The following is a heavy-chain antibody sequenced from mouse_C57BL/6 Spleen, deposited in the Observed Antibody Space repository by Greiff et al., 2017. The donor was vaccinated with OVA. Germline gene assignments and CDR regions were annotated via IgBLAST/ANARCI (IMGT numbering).Heavy chain of an antibody. CDR1: GFTFSDYY. J-gene: IGHJ2*01. CDR3: AREANWDYFDY. CDR2: INYDGSST. V-gene: IGHV5-16*01. Sequence: DVHLVESEGGLVQPGSSMKLSCTASGFTFSDYYMAWVRQVPEKGLEWVANINYDGSSTYYLDSLKSRFIISRDNAKNILYLQMSSLKSEDTATYYCAREANWDYFDYWGQGTTLTVSS. D-gene: IGHD4-1*01.